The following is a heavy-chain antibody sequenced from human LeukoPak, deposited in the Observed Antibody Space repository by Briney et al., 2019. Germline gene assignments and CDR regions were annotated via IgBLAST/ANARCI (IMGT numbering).Heavy chain of an antibody. CDR2: ISSSSSYI. CDR1: GFTFSSYS. CDR3: ASIAVAGTLLDY. D-gene: IGHD6-19*01. J-gene: IGHJ4*02. Sequence: PGGSLRLSCAASGFTFSSYSMNWVRQAPGKGLEWVSSISSSSSYIYYADSVKGRFTISRDNAKNSLYLHMNSLRAEDTAVYYCASIAVAGTLLDYWGQGALVTVSS. V-gene: IGHV3-21*01.